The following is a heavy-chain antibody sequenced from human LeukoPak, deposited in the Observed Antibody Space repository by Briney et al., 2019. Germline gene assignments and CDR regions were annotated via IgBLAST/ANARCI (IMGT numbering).Heavy chain of an antibody. D-gene: IGHD3-22*01. Sequence: SETLSLTCSVSGGSVTSDSFYWSWIRQPPGKGLEWIGYVYYSGRASYNPTLKSRVTISVDTSRNQFYLRLNSVTAADTALYYCVRETATSYYDSAGYYRQTEVFDVWGQGTKVTVSS. J-gene: IGHJ3*01. CDR2: VYYSGRA. CDR3: VRETATSYYDSAGYYRQTEVFDV. V-gene: IGHV4-61*01. CDR1: GGSVTSDSFY.